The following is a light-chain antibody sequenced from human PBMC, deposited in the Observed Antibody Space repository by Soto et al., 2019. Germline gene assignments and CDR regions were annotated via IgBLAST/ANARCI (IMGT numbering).Light chain of an antibody. CDR1: QSVSSY. CDR2: DAS. V-gene: IGKV3-11*01. Sequence: EIVLTQSPATLSLSPGERATLSCRASQSVSSYFAWYQQKPGQAPRLLIYDASKRATGIPARFSGSGSGTDFTLTISSLEPEDFAVYYCQQRSNWPPIFTFGPGTKVDIK. J-gene: IGKJ3*01. CDR3: QQRSNWPPIFT.